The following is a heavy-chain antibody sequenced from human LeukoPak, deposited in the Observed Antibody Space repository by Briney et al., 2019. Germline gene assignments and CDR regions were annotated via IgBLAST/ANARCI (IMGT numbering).Heavy chain of an antibody. CDR2: INPSGGST. CDR3: ARSGWNYGSHYMDV. V-gene: IGHV1-46*01. J-gene: IGHJ6*03. CDR1: GYTFTSCY. Sequence: GASVKVSFKASGYTFTSCYMHWVRQAPGQGLEWMGIINPSGGSTSYAQKFQGRVTMTRDMSTSTVYMELSSLRSEDTAVYYCARSGWNYGSHYMDVWGKGTTVTVSS. D-gene: IGHD1-7*01.